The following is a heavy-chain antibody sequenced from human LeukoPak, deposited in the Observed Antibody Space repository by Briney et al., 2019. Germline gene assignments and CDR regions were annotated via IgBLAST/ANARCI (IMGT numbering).Heavy chain of an antibody. Sequence: PSETLSLTCTVSGGSISSYYWSWIRQPAGKGLEWIGRIYTGGSTNYNPSLKSRVTISVDKSKNQLSLKLSSVTAADTAVYYCARQYSSSWYLDYWGQGTLVTVSS. CDR3: ARQYSSSWYLDY. D-gene: IGHD6-13*01. CDR1: GGSISSYY. CDR2: IYTGGST. J-gene: IGHJ4*02. V-gene: IGHV4-4*07.